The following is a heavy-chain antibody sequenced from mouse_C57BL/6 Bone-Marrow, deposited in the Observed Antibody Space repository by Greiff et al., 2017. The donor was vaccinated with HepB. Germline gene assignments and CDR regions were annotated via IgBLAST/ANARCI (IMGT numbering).Heavy chain of an antibody. J-gene: IGHJ4*01. Sequence: VQLQQSGPELVKPGASVKISCKASGYTFTDYYMNWVKQSHGKSLEWIGDINPNNGGTSYNQKFKGKATLTVDKSSSTAYMELRSLTSEDSAVYYCARLRRGDYWGQGTSVTVSS. CDR3: ARLRRGDY. CDR2: INPNNGGT. CDR1: GYTFTDYY. D-gene: IGHD2-12*01. V-gene: IGHV1-26*01.